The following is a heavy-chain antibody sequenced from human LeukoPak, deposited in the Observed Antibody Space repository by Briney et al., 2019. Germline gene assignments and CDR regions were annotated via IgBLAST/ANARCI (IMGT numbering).Heavy chain of an antibody. Sequence: SETLSLTCTVSGGPINSFYWSWIRQPPGRGLEWIGYIYYSGITKYNPSLKSPVTISMDRSKNQFSLKLSSVTAADTAVYYCARRGLRSTNWYGTLDYWGQGTLVTVSS. CDR1: GGPINSFY. D-gene: IGHD2-2*01. CDR2: IYYSGIT. V-gene: IGHV4-59*01. CDR3: ARRGLRSTNWYGTLDY. J-gene: IGHJ4*02.